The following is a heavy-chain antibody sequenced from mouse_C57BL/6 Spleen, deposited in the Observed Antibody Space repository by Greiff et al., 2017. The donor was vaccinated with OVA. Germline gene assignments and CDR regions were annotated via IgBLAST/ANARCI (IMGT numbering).Heavy chain of an antibody. CDR3: ANWDVTAY. V-gene: IGHV5-17*01. J-gene: IGHJ3*01. Sequence: EVKLMESGGGLVKPGGSLKLSCAASGFTFSDYGMHWVRQAPEKGLEWVAYISSGSSTIYYADTVKGRFTISRDNAKNTLFLQMTSLRSEDTAMYYCANWDVTAYWGQGTLVTVSA. CDR1: GFTFSDYG. D-gene: IGHD4-1*01. CDR2: ISSGSSTI.